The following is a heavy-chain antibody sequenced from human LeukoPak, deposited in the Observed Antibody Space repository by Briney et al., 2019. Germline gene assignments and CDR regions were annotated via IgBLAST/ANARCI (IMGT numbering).Heavy chain of an antibody. V-gene: IGHV5-51*01. CDR3: ARRTVYYYDSSVLGWFDP. D-gene: IGHD3-22*01. J-gene: IGHJ5*02. CDR1: GYSFTSYW. Sequence: GESLKISCKGSGYSFTSYWIGWVRQMPGKGLEWMGIIYPGDSDTRYSPSFRGQVTISADKSISTAYLQWSSLKASDTAMYYCARRTVYYYDSSVLGWFDPWGQGTLVTVSS. CDR2: IYPGDSDT.